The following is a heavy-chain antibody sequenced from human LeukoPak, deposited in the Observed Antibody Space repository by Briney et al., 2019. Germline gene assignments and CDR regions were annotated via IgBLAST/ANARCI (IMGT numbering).Heavy chain of an antibody. V-gene: IGHV3-23*01. D-gene: IGHD3-3*01. CDR2: ISAAGGRT. CDR1: GFSFGNYA. CDR3: AKDLRVTVFGVIMPHDVFDI. Sequence: GGSLRLSCAASGFSFGNYAMNWVRQAPGKGLEWVSSISAAGGRTYYADSVKGRFTISRDNSKNTFYLQMDSLRADDTAVYYCAKDLRVTVFGVIMPHDVFDIWGQGTMVTVSS. J-gene: IGHJ3*02.